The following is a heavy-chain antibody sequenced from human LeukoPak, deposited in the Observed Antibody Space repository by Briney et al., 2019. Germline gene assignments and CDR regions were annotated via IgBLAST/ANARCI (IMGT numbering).Heavy chain of an antibody. Sequence: ASVKVSCKASGYTFTGYYMHWVRQAPGQGLEWMGWINPNSGGTNYAQKFQGRVTMTRDTSISTAYMELSRLRSDDTAVYYCAIFSSIAARNLLDYWGQGTLVTVPS. CDR2: INPNSGGT. D-gene: IGHD6-6*01. J-gene: IGHJ4*02. CDR1: GYTFTGYY. V-gene: IGHV1-2*02. CDR3: AIFSSIAARNLLDY.